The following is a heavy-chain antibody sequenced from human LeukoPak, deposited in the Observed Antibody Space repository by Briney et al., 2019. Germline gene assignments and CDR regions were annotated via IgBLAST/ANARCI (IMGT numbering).Heavy chain of an antibody. V-gene: IGHV3-48*03. CDR1: GFTFNSYE. D-gene: IGHD6-6*01. Sequence: GGSLRLSCAASGFTFNSYEMNWVRQAPGKGLEWVSYISSSGSTIYYADSVKGRFTISRDNAKNSLYLQMNRLRAEDTAVYYCARDSPGSSRFYHYYGLDVWGQGTTVTVSS. J-gene: IGHJ6*02. CDR3: ARDSPGSSRFYHYYGLDV. CDR2: ISSSGSTI.